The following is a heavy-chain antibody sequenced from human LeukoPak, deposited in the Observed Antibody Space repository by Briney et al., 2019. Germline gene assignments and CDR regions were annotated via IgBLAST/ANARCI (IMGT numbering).Heavy chain of an antibody. D-gene: IGHD1-1*01. V-gene: IGHV4-59*01. CDR3: ARGGGWANWNDAVDY. J-gene: IGHJ4*02. Sequence: SETLSLTCTVSGGSISNYYWSWIRQTPGKGLEWIGYIHNSGSTKYNPSLKSPVSISVDTSKNQFSLKVNSVTAADTAVYYCARGGGWANWNDAVDYWGQGTLVTVSS. CDR1: GGSISNYY. CDR2: IHNSGST.